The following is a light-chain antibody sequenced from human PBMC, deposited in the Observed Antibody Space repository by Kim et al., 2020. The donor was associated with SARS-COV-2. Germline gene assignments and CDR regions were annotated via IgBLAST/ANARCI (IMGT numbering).Light chain of an antibody. CDR3: ATWAASLNAPV. CDR2: TND. J-gene: IGLJ3*02. Sequence: GQRITVTGAGSSSDIRSSTVNWYQQLPGTGPTLLIYTNDERPSGVPDRLSGSAAGTAASLAFSGLRAEDDADYDCATWAASLNAPVFGGGTKLTVL. CDR1: SSDIRSST. V-gene: IGLV1-44*01.